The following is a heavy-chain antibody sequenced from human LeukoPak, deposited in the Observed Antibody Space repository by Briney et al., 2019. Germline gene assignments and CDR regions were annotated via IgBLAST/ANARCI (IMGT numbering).Heavy chain of an antibody. CDR2: ISGNGGVT. CDR1: GFTFNTYS. D-gene: IGHD1-26*01. CDR3: ARDPVSQLNSGSLFDY. V-gene: IGHV3-64*01. J-gene: IGHJ4*02. Sequence: PGESLRLSCAASGFTFNTYSMHWVRQAPGKGLEYVSAISGNGGVTYYVNSVKGRFTISRDNSKNTLYLQMGSLRAEDMAVYYCARDPVSQLNSGSLFDYWGQGTLVTVSS.